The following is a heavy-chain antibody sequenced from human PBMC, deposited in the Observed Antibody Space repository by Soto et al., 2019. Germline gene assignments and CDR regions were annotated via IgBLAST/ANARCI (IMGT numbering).Heavy chain of an antibody. Sequence: QVQLVESGGGVVHPGGSRRLYCAASGFVFSGYGMHWVRQAPGKGLEWLALITNDGSHTYYADSVKGRFTISRDNSKNTLYLQMNSLRAEDTALYYCAKDQSEQDYWGQGTLLTVSS. V-gene: IGHV3-30*18. J-gene: IGHJ4*02. CDR1: GFVFSGYG. CDR3: AKDQSEQDY. CDR2: ITNDGSHT.